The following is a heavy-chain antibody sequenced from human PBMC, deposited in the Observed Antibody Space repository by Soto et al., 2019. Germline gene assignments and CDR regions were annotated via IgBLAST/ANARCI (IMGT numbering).Heavy chain of an antibody. D-gene: IGHD3-10*01. Sequence: QVQLVQSGAEVKKPGASVKVSCKTSGYSFTGYGISWVRQAPGQGLEWMGWISGYNGDTNYAQKLQGRVTMTTDTSTRTAYMELWTLRSDDTAVYYCARDRNFGDRDYWGQGTLVTVST. V-gene: IGHV1-18*01. J-gene: IGHJ4*02. CDR1: GYSFTGYG. CDR2: ISGYNGDT. CDR3: ARDRNFGDRDY.